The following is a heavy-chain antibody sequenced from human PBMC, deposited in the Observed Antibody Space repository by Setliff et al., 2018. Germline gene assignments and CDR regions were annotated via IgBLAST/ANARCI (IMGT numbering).Heavy chain of an antibody. J-gene: IGHJ4*02. CDR2: INPYTGDT. V-gene: IGHV1-2*02. CDR3: SRLVRYCTTTTCQSVPGAEV. CDR1: GYTFTDFY. D-gene: IGHD2-8*01. Sequence: ASVKVSCKTSGYTFTDFYIQWVRQAPGQGLEWMGWINPYTGDTDYAPKFQGRVTVTRDTSVTTAYMDLTRLTSDDTAVYYCSRLVRYCTTTTCQSVPGAEVWGQGTLVTVSS.